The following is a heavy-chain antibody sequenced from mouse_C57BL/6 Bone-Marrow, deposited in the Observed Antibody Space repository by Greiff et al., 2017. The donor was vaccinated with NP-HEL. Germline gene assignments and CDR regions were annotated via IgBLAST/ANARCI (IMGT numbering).Heavy chain of an antibody. CDR3: ASSLLLRPYFDV. CDR2: IRNKANGYTT. Sequence: EVKLMESGGGLVQPGGSLSLSCAASGFTFTDYYMSWVRQPPGKALEWLGFIRNKANGYTTEYSASVKGRFTISRDNSQSILYLQMNALRAEDSATYYCASSLLLRPYFDVWGTGTTVTVSS. D-gene: IGHD1-1*01. V-gene: IGHV7-3*01. J-gene: IGHJ1*03. CDR1: GFTFTDYY.